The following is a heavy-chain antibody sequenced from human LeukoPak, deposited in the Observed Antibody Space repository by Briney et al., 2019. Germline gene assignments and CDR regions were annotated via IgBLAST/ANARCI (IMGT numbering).Heavy chain of an antibody. CDR3: ATGDYYDSSGYYYYYYYMDV. CDR1: GFTFSGST. J-gene: IGHJ6*03. Sequence: GGSLRLSCAASGFTFSGSTMNWVRQAPGKGLEWVSFISTSSSYIYYADSVKGRFTISRDNAKNSLYLQMNSLRAEDTAVYYCATGDYYDSSGYYYYYYYMDVWGKGTTVTVSS. D-gene: IGHD3-22*01. CDR2: ISTSSSYI. V-gene: IGHV3-21*01.